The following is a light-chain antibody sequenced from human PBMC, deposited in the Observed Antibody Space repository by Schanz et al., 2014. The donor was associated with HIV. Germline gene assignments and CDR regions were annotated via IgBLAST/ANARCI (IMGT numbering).Light chain of an antibody. CDR3: QSYDSSLVGSV. J-gene: IGLJ1*01. CDR1: SSNIGAGYD. Sequence: QSVLTQPPSVSGAPGQRVVISCIGGSSNIGAGYDVHWYQQLPGTAPKLLIYGNTNRPSGVPDRFSGSKSGTSASLAITGLRAEDEADYYCQSYDSSLVGSVFGTGTKLTVL. CDR2: GNT. V-gene: IGLV1-40*01.